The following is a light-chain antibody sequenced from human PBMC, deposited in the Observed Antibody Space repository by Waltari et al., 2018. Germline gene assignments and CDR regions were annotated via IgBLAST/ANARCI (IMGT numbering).Light chain of an antibody. CDR1: SSNIGSNT. CDR2: RNN. Sequence: QSVLTQPPSASGTPGQRVTIPCSGSSSNIGSNTVNWYQQLPGTAPKLRIFRNNQRPYGVPDRFSGSKSGTSASLAISGLQSEDEADYYCAAWDDSLNGPVFGGGTKLTVL. J-gene: IGLJ3*02. V-gene: IGLV1-44*01. CDR3: AAWDDSLNGPV.